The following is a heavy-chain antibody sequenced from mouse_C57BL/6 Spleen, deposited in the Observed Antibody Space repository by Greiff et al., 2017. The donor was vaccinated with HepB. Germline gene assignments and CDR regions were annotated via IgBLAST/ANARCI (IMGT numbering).Heavy chain of an antibody. D-gene: IGHD2-4*01. CDR2: IYPGNSDT. V-gene: IGHV1-5*01. CDR1: GYTFTSYW. J-gene: IGHJ4*01. CDR3: TRGDYDGDYYAMDY. Sequence: EVQLQQSGTVLARPGASVKMSCKTSGYTFTSYWMHWVKQRPGQGLEWIGAIYPGNSDTSYNQKFKGKAKLTAVTSASTAYMDLSSLTNEDSAVYYCTRGDYDGDYYAMDYWGQGTSVTVSS.